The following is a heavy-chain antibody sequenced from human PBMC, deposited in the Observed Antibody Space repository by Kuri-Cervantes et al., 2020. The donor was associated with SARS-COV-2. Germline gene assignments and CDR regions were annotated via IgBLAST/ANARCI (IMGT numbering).Heavy chain of an antibody. V-gene: IGHV3-73*01. CDR2: IRSKPNNYAT. J-gene: IGHJ4*02. Sequence: GESLKISCAASGFTFSGSAIHWVRQASGKGLEWVGRIRSKPNNYATAYTASVKGRFTISRDDSENTAYLQMNSLKTEDTAVYFCTSGSCSGGRCYYSFAYWGQGTLVTVSS. D-gene: IGHD2-15*01. CDR1: GFTFSGSA. CDR3: TSGSCSGGRCYYSFAY.